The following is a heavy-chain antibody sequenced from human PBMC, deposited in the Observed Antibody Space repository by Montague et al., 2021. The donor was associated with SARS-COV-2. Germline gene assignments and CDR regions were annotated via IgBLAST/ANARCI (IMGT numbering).Heavy chain of an antibody. CDR2: ISYSGNT. CDR1: GVSVNTITNA. J-gene: IGHJ4*02. Sequence: SETLSLTCVVSGVSVNTITNAWGWVRQPPGKGLEWIGSISYSGNTYYNPSLKSRVAISLDTSKNQFSLRLSSLTAADTADYYCAGGKGYSSGFAFDYWGLGTPVTVSS. CDR3: AGGKGYSSGFAFDY. D-gene: IGHD6-19*01. V-gene: IGHV4-39*07.